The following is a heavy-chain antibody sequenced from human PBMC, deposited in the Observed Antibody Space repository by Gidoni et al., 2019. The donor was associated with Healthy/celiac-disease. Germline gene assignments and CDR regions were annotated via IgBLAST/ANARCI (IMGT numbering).Heavy chain of an antibody. CDR2: IRNKAYGGTT. CDR1: GFTFGVYA. CDR3: TRALGEQWLVHDDY. V-gene: IGHV3-49*05. J-gene: IGHJ4*02. Sequence: EVQLVESGGGLVKPGRSLILSCTAFGFTFGVYAMSWFRQAPGKGLEWVGFIRNKAYGGTTEYAASVKGRFTISRDDSKSIAYLQMNSLKTEDTAVYYCTRALGEQWLVHDDYWGQGTLVTVSS. D-gene: IGHD6-19*01.